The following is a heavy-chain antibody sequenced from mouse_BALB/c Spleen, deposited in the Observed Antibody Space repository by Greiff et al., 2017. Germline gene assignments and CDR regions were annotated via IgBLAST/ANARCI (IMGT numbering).Heavy chain of an antibody. D-gene: IGHD1-1*01. CDR1: GFTFSSFG. V-gene: IGHV5-17*02. Sequence: EVMLVESGGGLVQPGGSRKLSCAASGFTFSSFGMHWVRQAPEKGLEWVAYISSGSSTIYYADTVKGRFTISRDNPKNTLFLQMTSLRSEDTAMYYCARGATVVATDWYFDVWGAGTTVTVSS. J-gene: IGHJ1*01. CDR2: ISSGSSTI. CDR3: ARGATVVATDWYFDV.